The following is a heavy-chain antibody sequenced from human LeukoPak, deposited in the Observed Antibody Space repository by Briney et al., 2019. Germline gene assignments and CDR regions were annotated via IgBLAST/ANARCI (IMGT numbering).Heavy chain of an antibody. J-gene: IGHJ4*02. CDR3: ARDRASGIVDY. V-gene: IGHV1-18*01. Sequence: ASVKVSCKASGYTFTSYVINWVRQAPGQGPGWMGWISPYNGNTNYAQKLQGTVTMTTDTSTSTAYMELRSLRSDDTAVYYCARDRASGIVDYWGQGTLVTVSS. CDR2: ISPYNGNT. CDR1: GYTFTSYV. D-gene: IGHD6-13*01.